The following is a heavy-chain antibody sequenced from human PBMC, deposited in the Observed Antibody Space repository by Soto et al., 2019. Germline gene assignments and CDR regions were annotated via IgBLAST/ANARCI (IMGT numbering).Heavy chain of an antibody. CDR3: AKSRFAPWYFDL. Sequence: QITLKESGPTLVKPTHTLTLTCSFSGFSLSTRGVGVGWIRQPPGKALEWLALIYWDDDKRYSPSLKNRLTITKDTSTNQVVLTMTNMDPVDTATYYRAKSRFAPWYFDLWGRGTPVTVSS. CDR2: IYWDDDK. CDR1: GFSLSTRGVG. J-gene: IGHJ2*01. V-gene: IGHV2-5*02.